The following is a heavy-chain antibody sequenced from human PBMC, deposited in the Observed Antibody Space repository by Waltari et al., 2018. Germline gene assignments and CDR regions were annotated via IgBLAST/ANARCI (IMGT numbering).Heavy chain of an antibody. J-gene: IGHJ4*02. D-gene: IGHD2-21*02. CDR3: VRYVVVTAGDY. Sequence: EVQLVESGGGLVQPGGSLRRSCEAYGFTFSSYWMHWVRQVPGKGLVWVGRITGDGSGTTYAASVKGRFTISRDNAKNTLFLQMNSLRDEDTAVYYCVRYVVVTAGDYWGQGTLVAVSS. CDR2: ITGDGSGT. V-gene: IGHV3-74*03. CDR1: GFTFSSYW.